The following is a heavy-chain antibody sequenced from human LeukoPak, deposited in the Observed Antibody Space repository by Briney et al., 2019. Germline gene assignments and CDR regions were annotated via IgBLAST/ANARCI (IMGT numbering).Heavy chain of an antibody. CDR2: INTNTGNP. D-gene: IGHD7-27*01. J-gene: IGHJ3*02. CDR3: ARGNWDQHHDAFDI. Sequence: GASVKVSCTASGYTFTSYAMNWVRQAPGQGLEWMGWINTNTGNPTYAQGFTGRFVFSLDTSVSTAYLQISSLKAEDTAAYYCARGNWDQHHDAFDIWGQGTMVTVPS. V-gene: IGHV7-4-1*02. CDR1: GYTFTSYA.